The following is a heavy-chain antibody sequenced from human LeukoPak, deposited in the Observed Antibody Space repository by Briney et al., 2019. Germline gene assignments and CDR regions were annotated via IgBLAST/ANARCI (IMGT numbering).Heavy chain of an antibody. J-gene: IGHJ4*02. D-gene: IGHD2-15*01. Sequence: PGGSLRLSCAASGFTFSSYTMNWVRQAPGKGLEWVSYISSSGSTIYYADSVKGRFTISRDNAKNSLYLQMNSLRAEDTAVYYCAGYCSGGSCYFGVLWGQGTLVTVSS. CDR3: AGYCSGGSCYFGVL. V-gene: IGHV3-48*04. CDR1: GFTFSSYT. CDR2: ISSSGSTI.